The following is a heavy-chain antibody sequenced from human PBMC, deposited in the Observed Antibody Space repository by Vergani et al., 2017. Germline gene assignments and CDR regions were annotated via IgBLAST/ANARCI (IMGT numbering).Heavy chain of an antibody. CDR1: GFSLSTSGVG. CDR2: IYWNDDK. J-gene: IGHJ4*02. V-gene: IGHV2-5*01. Sequence: QITLKESGPTLVKPTQTLTLTCTFSGFSLSTSGVGVGWIRQPPGKALEWLALIYWNDDKRYSPSLKSILTITKDTSKCQVVLTMTNMNPVDTATYYCGRSYYDFWSGSVDYWGQGTLVTVSS. CDR3: GRSYYDFWSGSVDY. D-gene: IGHD3-3*01.